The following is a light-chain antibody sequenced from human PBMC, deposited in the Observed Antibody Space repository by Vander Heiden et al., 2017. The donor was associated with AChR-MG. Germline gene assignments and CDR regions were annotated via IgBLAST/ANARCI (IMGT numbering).Light chain of an antibody. CDR3: QQYYSTLT. CDR1: QSVLYRSNNKNY. Sequence: DIVMTQSPDPLAVSLGERATINCKSSQSVLYRSNNKNYLAWYQQKPGQPPKLLIYWASTRESGVPDRFSGSGSGTDFTLTISSLQAEDVAVYYCQQYYSTLTFGQGTKLEIK. V-gene: IGKV4-1*01. J-gene: IGKJ2*01. CDR2: WAS.